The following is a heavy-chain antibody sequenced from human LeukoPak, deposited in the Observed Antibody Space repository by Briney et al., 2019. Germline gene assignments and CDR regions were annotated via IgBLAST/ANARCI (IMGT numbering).Heavy chain of an antibody. CDR1: GDSFTGYY. D-gene: IGHD2-2*01. CDR3: ARHVRLVVPAGKYYYYYYMDV. CDR2: INHSGST. V-gene: IGHV4-34*01. J-gene: IGHJ6*03. Sequence: SETLSLTCAVSGDSFTGYYWTWIRQPPGKGLEWIGEINHSGSTNYNPSLKSRVTISVDTSKNQFPLNLSSVTAADTAVYYCARHVRLVVPAGKYYYYYYMDVWGKGTTVTISS.